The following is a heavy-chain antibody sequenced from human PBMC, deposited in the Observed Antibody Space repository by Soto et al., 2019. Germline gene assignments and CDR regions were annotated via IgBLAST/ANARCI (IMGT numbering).Heavy chain of an antibody. CDR3: ARDRGNRYSYGFPAY. J-gene: IGHJ4*02. CDR1: GFTFSSYG. D-gene: IGHD5-18*01. Sequence: QVQLVESGGGVVQPGRSLRLSCAASGFTFSSYGRHWVRQAPGKGREWVAVIWYDGSNKYYADSVKGRFTISRDNSKNTLYLQMNSLRAEDTAVYYCARDRGNRYSYGFPAYWGQGTLVTVSS. V-gene: IGHV3-33*01. CDR2: IWYDGSNK.